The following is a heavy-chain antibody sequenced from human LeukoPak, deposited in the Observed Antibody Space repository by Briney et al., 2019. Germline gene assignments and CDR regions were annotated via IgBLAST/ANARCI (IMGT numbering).Heavy chain of an antibody. D-gene: IGHD3-22*01. CDR1: GFTFDDYG. CDR2: INWNGGST. Sequence: SAGSLRLSCAASGFTFDDYGMSWVRHAPGKGMVWVSGINWNGGSTGYADSVKGRFTISRDNAKNSLYLQMNSLRAEDTALYYCARAPYYYDSSGGAFDIWGQGTMVTVSS. V-gene: IGHV3-20*04. CDR3: ARAPYYYDSSGGAFDI. J-gene: IGHJ3*02.